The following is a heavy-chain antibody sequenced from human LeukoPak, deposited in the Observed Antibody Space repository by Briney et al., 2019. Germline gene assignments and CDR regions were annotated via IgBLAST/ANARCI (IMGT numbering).Heavy chain of an antibody. D-gene: IGHD3-3*01. CDR1: GFNFNKYW. J-gene: IGHJ4*02. CDR2: ISRNGNIT. Sequence: GGSLRLSCSASGFNFNKYWMHWVRQAPGKGLVWVSRISRNGNITMYADSVEGRFTISRDNAKNTVYLQMNSLRAEDTAVYYCAKLSGYDFWSGYSYYFDYWGQGTLVTVSS. V-gene: IGHV3-74*03. CDR3: AKLSGYDFWSGYSYYFDY.